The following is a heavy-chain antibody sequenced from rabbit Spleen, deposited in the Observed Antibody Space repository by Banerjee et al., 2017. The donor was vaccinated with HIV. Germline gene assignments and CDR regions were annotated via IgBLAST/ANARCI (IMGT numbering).Heavy chain of an antibody. V-gene: IGHV1S45*01. Sequence: QEQLVESGRGLVQPEGSLTLTCTTSGFSFSSNDYMCWVRQAPGKGLEWIACTAAGRSTFTYYATWAKGRFTCSKASSTTVTLQMTSLTAADTATYFCARDTGTSFSTYGMDLWGQGTLVTVS. CDR2: TAAGRSTFT. J-gene: IGHJ6*01. CDR3: ARDTGTSFSTYGMDL. D-gene: IGHD8-1*01. CDR1: GFSFSSNDY.